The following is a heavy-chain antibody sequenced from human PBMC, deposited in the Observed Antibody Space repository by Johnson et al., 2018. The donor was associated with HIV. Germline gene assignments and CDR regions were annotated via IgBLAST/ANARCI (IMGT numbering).Heavy chain of an antibody. CDR2: IKSKTDGGTT. CDR1: GFTFSNAW. Sequence: VQLVESGGGLVTPGGSLRLSCAASGFTFSNAWMSWVRQAPGKGLEWVGRIKSKTDGGTTEYAASVKGRFTISRDDSKSIAYLQMNSLKTEDTAVYYCTTGYSGSYLGAFDIWGQGTMVTVSS. D-gene: IGHD1-26*01. J-gene: IGHJ3*02. V-gene: IGHV3-15*01. CDR3: TTGYSGSYLGAFDI.